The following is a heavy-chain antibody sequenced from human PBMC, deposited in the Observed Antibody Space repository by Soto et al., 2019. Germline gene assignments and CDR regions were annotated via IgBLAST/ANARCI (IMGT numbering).Heavy chain of an antibody. CDR1: GDSISSGDYY. CDR3: ARDCKRYSSSQGPLED. J-gene: IGHJ4*02. CDR2: IYYSGTT. D-gene: IGHD6-6*01. V-gene: IGHV4-30-4*01. Sequence: PSETLSLTCTVSGDSISSGDYYWSWVRQSPGKGLEWIGCIYYSGTTYYNPSLETRLTMSVDTSKNQFSLRLSSVTAADTAMYFCARDCKRYSSSQGPLEDWGQGTLVNVSS.